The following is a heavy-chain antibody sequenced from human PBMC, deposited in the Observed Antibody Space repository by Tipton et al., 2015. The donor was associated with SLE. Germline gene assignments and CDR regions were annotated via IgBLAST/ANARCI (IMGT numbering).Heavy chain of an antibody. V-gene: IGHV3-72*01. CDR2: TRNKANSYST. CDR1: GFTFSDHY. CDR3: ARVRGGGSLDY. Sequence: SLRLSCAASGFTFSDHYMDWVRRAPGKGLEWVGRTRNKANSYSTEYAASVKGRLTISRDDSKNSLYLQMNSLKTEDTAVYYCARVRGGGSLDYWGQGTLVTVSS. D-gene: IGHD1-26*01. J-gene: IGHJ4*02.